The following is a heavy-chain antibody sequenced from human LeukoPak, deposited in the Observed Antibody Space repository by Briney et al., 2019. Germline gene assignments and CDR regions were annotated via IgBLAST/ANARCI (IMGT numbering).Heavy chain of an antibody. V-gene: IGHV3-23*01. CDR1: GFSINSNY. D-gene: IGHD3-22*01. Sequence: PPGGSLRLSCTASGFSINSNYMSWVRQAPGKGLEWVSAISGSGDSTYYADSVKGRFTISRDNSKNTLYLQMNSLRAEDTAIYYCAKYDYYDSSRSHVGGQGTLVTVSS. CDR2: ISGSGDST. J-gene: IGHJ4*02. CDR3: AKYDYYDSSRSHV.